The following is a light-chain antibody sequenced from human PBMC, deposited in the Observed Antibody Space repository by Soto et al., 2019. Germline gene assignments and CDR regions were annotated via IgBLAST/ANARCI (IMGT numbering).Light chain of an antibody. Sequence: DIVLTHSPGTLSLSPWEIATLSCRASQSVSSNYLAWYQQKPGQAPRLLIYGASSRATGIPDRVSGSGSGTDFTLTISRLEPEDFAVYYCQQYGSSPPLTFGGGTKVDIK. CDR2: GAS. CDR3: QQYGSSPPLT. J-gene: IGKJ4*01. CDR1: QSVSSNY. V-gene: IGKV3-20*01.